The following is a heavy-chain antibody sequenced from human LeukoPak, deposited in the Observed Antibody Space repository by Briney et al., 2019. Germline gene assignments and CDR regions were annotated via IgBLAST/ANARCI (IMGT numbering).Heavy chain of an antibody. Sequence: PSQTLSLTCTVSGGSISSGGYYWSWIRQPPGKGLEWNGYIYYTGSTYYNPSLKSRVTISVDRSKSQFSLKLSSVTAADTAVYYCARGYCTTTSCYDGGYWGQGTLVTVSS. CDR3: ARGYCTTTSCYDGGY. CDR2: IYYTGST. D-gene: IGHD2-2*01. V-gene: IGHV4-30-2*01. CDR1: GGSISSGGYY. J-gene: IGHJ4*02.